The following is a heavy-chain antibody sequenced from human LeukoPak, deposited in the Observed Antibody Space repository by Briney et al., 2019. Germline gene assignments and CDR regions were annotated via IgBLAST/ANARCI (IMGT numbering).Heavy chain of an antibody. Sequence: SETLSLTCTVSGGSISSYYWSWIRQPAGKGLEWIGHIYTSGSTNYNPSLKSPVTMSVDTSKNQFSLKLNSVTAADTAVYYCARSAHGGSAGVFDYWGQGTLVTVSS. D-gene: IGHD2-15*01. CDR3: ARSAHGGSAGVFDY. CDR2: IYTSGST. V-gene: IGHV4-4*07. CDR1: GGSISSYY. J-gene: IGHJ4*02.